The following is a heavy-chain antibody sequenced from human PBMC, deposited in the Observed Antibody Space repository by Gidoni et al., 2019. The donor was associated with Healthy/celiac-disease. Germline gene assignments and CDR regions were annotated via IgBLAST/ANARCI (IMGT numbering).Heavy chain of an antibody. CDR3: ARHVYDYVWGSYRFPDY. D-gene: IGHD3-16*02. CDR2: SYPGDSDT. CDR1: GYSFTNFW. V-gene: IGHV5-51*01. J-gene: IGHJ4*02. Sequence: EVQLVQSGAEVKKPGESLTISCKGSGYSFTNFWIGWVRQMPGKGLEWMGISYPGDSDTRYSPSFQGQVTISADKSISTAYLQWSSLKASDTAMYYCARHVYDYVWGSYRFPDYWGQGTLVTVSS.